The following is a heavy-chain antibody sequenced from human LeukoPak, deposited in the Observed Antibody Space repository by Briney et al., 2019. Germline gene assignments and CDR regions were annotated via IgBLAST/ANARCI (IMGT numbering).Heavy chain of an antibody. CDR3: AREVGGSYYGPTDH. CDR2: IYTSGNT. J-gene: IGHJ4*02. V-gene: IGHV4-38-2*02. Sequence: PSETLSLTCAVSGYSISSGYYWGWIRQPPGKGLEWIGRIYTSGNTYYNPSLKSRVTISVDTSKNQFSLKLSSVTAADTAMYYCAREVGGSYYGPTDHWGQGTLVTVST. D-gene: IGHD3-10*01. CDR1: GYSISSGYY.